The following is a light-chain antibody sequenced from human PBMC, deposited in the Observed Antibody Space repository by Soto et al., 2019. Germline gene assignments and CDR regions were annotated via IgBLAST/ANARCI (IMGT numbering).Light chain of an antibody. V-gene: IGLV2-14*01. CDR3: SSYTGSSTLYV. J-gene: IGLJ1*01. Sequence: QSALTQPASVSGSPGQSITISCTGTSSDVGAYNYVSWYQQYPGKAPRLMITEVTSRPSGISNRFSGSKSGNSVSLTISGLQAEDEAEYYCSSYTGSSTLYVFGTGTKVTVL. CDR1: SSDVGAYNY. CDR2: EVT.